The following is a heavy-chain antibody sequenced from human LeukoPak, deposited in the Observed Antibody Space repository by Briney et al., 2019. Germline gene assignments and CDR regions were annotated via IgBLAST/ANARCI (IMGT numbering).Heavy chain of an antibody. CDR3: AKDLGVLWFGDPSLNYYAMDV. CDR2: ISGSGGGT. Sequence: GGSLRLSCAASGFIFGSFAMNWVRQAPGKGLEWVSGISGSGGGTYYIDSVKDRFTISRDNSKNTLYLRIISLRAEDTAVYYCAKDLGVLWFGDPSLNYYAMDVWGQGTTVTVSS. D-gene: IGHD3-10*01. V-gene: IGHV3-23*01. J-gene: IGHJ6*02. CDR1: GFIFGSFA.